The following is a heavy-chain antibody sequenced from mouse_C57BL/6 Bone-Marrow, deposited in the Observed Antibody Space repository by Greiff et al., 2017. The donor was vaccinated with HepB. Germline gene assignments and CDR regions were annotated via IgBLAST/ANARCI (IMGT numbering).Heavy chain of an antibody. Sequence: VQLQQPGAELVKPGASVKMSCKASGYTFTSYWITWVKQRPGQGLEWIGDIYPGSGSTNYNAKFKSKATLTVDTSSSTAYMQLSSLTSKASAVYDGARGGVRGRTWFEDWGQGTLVTVSA. CDR1: GYTFTSYW. D-gene: IGHD2-14*01. CDR2: IYPGSGST. J-gene: IGHJ3*01. CDR3: ARGGVRGRTWFED. V-gene: IGHV1-55*01.